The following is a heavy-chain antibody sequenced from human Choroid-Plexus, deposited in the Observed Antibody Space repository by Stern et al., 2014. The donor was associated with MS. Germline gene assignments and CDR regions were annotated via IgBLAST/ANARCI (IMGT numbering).Heavy chain of an antibody. J-gene: IGHJ6*02. Sequence: QVQLVQSGAGVKKPGASVKVSCKASGYIFTGYSIHWVRQAPGKGLEWMAWINPNTGGTKYAQKFQGRVTMTRDKSISTAYMDLSSLTSDDTAVYYCTRDQRGITIFGVVTDYYYLGMDVWGQGTTVTVSS. D-gene: IGHD3-3*01. V-gene: IGHV1-2*02. CDR1: GYIFTGYS. CDR3: TRDQRGITIFGVVTDYYYLGMDV. CDR2: INPNTGGT.